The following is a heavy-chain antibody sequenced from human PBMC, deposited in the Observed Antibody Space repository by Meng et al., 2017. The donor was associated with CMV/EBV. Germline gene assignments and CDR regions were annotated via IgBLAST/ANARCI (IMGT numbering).Heavy chain of an antibody. CDR2: IKQDGSEK. CDR3: ARERGRMIVVARGLDAFDI. Sequence: GGSLRLSCAASGFTFSSDWMSWVRQAPGKGLEWVANIKQDGSEKYYVDSVKGRFTISRDNAKNSLYLQMNSLSAEDTAVYYCARERGRMIVVARGLDAFDIWGQGTMVTVSS. D-gene: IGHD3-22*01. V-gene: IGHV3-7*01. CDR1: GFTFSSDW. J-gene: IGHJ3*02.